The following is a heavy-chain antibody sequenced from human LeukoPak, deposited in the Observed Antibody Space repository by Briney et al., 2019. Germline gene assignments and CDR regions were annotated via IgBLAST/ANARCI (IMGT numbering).Heavy chain of an antibody. D-gene: IGHD6-13*01. CDR3: ARMGCSSSLDY. Sequence: SETLSLTCAVYGGSFSGYYWSWIRQPPGKGLEWIGEINHSGSTNYNPSLKSRVTISVDTSKNQFSLKLSSVTAADTAVYYCARMGCSSSLDYWGQGTLVTVSS. CDR2: INHSGST. CDR1: GGSFSGYY. J-gene: IGHJ4*02. V-gene: IGHV4-34*01.